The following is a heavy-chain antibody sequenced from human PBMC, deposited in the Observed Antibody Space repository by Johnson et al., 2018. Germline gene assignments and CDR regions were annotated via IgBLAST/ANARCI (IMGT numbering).Heavy chain of an antibody. J-gene: IGHJ1*01. D-gene: IGHD5-24*01. Sequence: QVQLVESGGGVVQPGRSLRLSCAASGFTFRNYGMYWVRQAPGKGLEWVAVISYDGSNEYYEDSVKGRFTISRDNSKNTLSLQMNSLRAEDTAVYYCAGDWEEMATITRYFQHWGQGTLVTVSS. CDR3: AGDWEEMATITRYFQH. V-gene: IGHV3-30*03. CDR1: GFTFRNYG. CDR2: ISYDGSNE.